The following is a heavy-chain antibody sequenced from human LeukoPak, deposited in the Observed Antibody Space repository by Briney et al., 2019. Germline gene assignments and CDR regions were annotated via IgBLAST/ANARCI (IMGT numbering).Heavy chain of an antibody. CDR1: GGSISSSY. J-gene: IGHJ4*02. V-gene: IGHV4-59*01. D-gene: IGHD6-13*01. CDR3: ASQVVPNNFDD. Sequence: SETPSLTCTVSGGSISSSYWSWIRQPPAKALQWIGSIYYGGSTNYNASLKSRLAISVDTSKSQFSLKLSSVTAADTAVYYCASQVVPNNFDDWGQGTLVTVSS. CDR2: IYYGGST.